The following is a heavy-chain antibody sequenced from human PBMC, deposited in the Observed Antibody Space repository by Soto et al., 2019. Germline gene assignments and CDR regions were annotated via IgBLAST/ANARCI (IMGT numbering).Heavy chain of an antibody. D-gene: IGHD2-8*02. CDR1: GFIFTDYA. CDR3: AKIALVGSFGFELARDY. V-gene: IGHV3-23*01. CDR2: ISFSGDNT. Sequence: GGSLRLSCVASGFIFTDYAMSWVRQGPGKGLEWVAGISFSGDNTNYADSVKGRFITSRDNSKNTLYLLMNRLRAEDIGIYYCAKIALVGSFGFELARDYWGQGTLVTVSS. J-gene: IGHJ4*02.